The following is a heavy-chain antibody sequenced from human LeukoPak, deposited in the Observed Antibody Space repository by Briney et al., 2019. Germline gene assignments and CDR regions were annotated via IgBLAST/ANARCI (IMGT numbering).Heavy chain of an antibody. CDR2: IYSGGST. CDR1: GFTVSSNY. D-gene: IGHD6-19*01. V-gene: IGHV3-66*01. Sequence: GGSLRLSCAASGFTVSSNYMSWVRQAPGKGLEWVSVIYSGGSTYYADSVKGRFTISRDNSKNTLYLQMNSLRAEDTAVYYCARGFQWLVLDYWGQGALVTVSS. CDR3: ARGFQWLVLDY. J-gene: IGHJ4*02.